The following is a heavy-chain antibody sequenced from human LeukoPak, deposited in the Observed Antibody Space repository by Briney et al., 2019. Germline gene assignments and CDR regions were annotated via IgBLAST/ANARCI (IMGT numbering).Heavy chain of an antibody. CDR2: IWYDGSNK. CDR3: ARDGGGYDLAYFDY. Sequence: GMSLRLSCAASGFTFSSYGMHWVRQTPGNVLEWVAVIWYDGSNKYYADSVKGRFAISRDNSKNTLYLQMNSLRAEDTAVYYCARDGGGYDLAYFDYWGQGTLVTVSS. CDR1: GFTFSSYG. J-gene: IGHJ4*02. D-gene: IGHD5-12*01. V-gene: IGHV3-33*01.